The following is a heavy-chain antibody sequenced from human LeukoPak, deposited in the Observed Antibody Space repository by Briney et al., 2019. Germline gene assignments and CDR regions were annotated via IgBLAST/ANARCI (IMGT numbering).Heavy chain of an antibody. CDR2: ISGSSSYI. D-gene: IGHD3-22*01. CDR1: GFTFRNYA. J-gene: IGHJ4*02. Sequence: GGSLRLSCAASGFTFRNYAMHWVRQAPGKGLEWVSSISGSSSYIYYVDTAKGRFTISRDNAKNSPFLQMNSLRAEDTAVYYCASRPYDNSGYYYVWGQGTLVTVSS. V-gene: IGHV3-21*01. CDR3: ASRPYDNSGYYYV.